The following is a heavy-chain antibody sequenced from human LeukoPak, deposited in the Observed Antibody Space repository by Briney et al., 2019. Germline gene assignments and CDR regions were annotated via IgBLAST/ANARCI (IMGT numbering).Heavy chain of an antibody. V-gene: IGHV1-8*01. CDR3: ARVGQYCSSTSCSYNWFDP. Sequence: ASVKVSCKASGYTFTSYDINWVRQATGQGLEWMGWMNPNSGNTGYAQKFQGRVTMTRNTSISTAYMELSSLRSEDTAVYYCARVGQYCSSTSCSYNWFDPWGQGTLVTVSS. CDR1: GYTFTSYD. D-gene: IGHD2-2*01. CDR2: MNPNSGNT. J-gene: IGHJ5*02.